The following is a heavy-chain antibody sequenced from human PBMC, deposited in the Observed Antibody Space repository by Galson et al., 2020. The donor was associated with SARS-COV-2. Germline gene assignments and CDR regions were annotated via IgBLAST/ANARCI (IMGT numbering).Heavy chain of an antibody. Sequence: GGSLRLSCEVSGFIFKDFWMSWFRQAPGKSLEWVANIRGDGSETNYVESVKGRFSISRDNAMNSLYLQMDSLRVEDTAVYYCTSEGWQGAYGGQGSRVTVSS. CDR1: GFIFKDFW. CDR3: TSEGWQGAY. CDR2: IRGDGSET. V-gene: IGHV3-7*01. D-gene: IGHD1-26*01. J-gene: IGHJ4*02.